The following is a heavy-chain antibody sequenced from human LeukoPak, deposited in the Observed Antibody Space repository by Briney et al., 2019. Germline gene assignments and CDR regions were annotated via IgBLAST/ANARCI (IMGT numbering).Heavy chain of an antibody. Sequence: EGSLRLSCAASGFTFSDYYMSWIRQAPGKGLEWVSYISSSGSTIYYADSVKGRFTISRDNAKNSLYLQMNSLRVEDTAVYYCARGLGYCTTTSCYNEHWGQGTQVTVSS. J-gene: IGHJ1*01. CDR3: ARGLGYCTTTSCYNEH. V-gene: IGHV3-11*04. CDR2: ISSSGSTI. CDR1: GFTFSDYY. D-gene: IGHD2-2*02.